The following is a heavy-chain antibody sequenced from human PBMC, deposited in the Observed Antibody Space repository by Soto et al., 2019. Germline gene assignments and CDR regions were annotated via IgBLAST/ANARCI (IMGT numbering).Heavy chain of an antibody. V-gene: IGHV1-18*04. D-gene: IGHD2-8*01. J-gene: IGHJ4*02. CDR1: GYTFTNHG. Sequence: ASVKVSCKASGYTFTNHGISWVRQAPGQGLEWFGWISVHNGNTKYAQRLKGRVTMTADTSTSTAYMEMRSLRSDDTAVYYGARDLYPLAYYFDFWGQGTLVTVSS. CDR2: ISVHNGNT. CDR3: ARDLYPLAYYFDF.